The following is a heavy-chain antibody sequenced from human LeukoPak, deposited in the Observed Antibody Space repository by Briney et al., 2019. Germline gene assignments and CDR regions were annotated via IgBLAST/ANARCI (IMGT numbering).Heavy chain of an antibody. CDR2: IYYSGST. D-gene: IGHD3-10*01. Sequence: SETLSLTCTVSGGSINSYYWSWIRQPPGKGLEWIGYIYYSGSTNYNPSLKSRVTISVDTSKNQFSLKLSSVTAADTAVYYCARDNVLLWFGELLYRWFDPWGQGTLVTVSS. CDR1: GGSINSYY. V-gene: IGHV4-59*01. J-gene: IGHJ5*02. CDR3: ARDNVLLWFGELLYRWFDP.